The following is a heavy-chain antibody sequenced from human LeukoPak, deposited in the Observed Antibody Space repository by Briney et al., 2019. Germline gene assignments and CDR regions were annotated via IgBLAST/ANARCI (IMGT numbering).Heavy chain of an antibody. V-gene: IGHV4-59*01. Sequence: PSGDPVLTCTVSGGSSSSYYWSWIRQPPGKGLEYIGYIYYSGSTNYNPSLKSRLTISVDTSKNQFSLKLSSVTAADTAVYYCARETSQKGAHYMDVWGKGTTVTISS. J-gene: IGHJ6*03. CDR1: GGSSSSYY. D-gene: IGHD3-16*01. CDR2: IYYSGST. CDR3: ARETSQKGAHYMDV.